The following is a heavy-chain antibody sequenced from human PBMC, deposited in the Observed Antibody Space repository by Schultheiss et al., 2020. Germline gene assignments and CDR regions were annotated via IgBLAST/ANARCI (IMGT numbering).Heavy chain of an antibody. D-gene: IGHD3-10*01. V-gene: IGHV4-59*01. CDR3: ARELRYYGSGSYYTQLDY. Sequence: SQTLSLTCTVSGGSISSYYWSWIRQPPGKGLEWIGYIYYSGSTNYNPSLKSRVTISVDTSKNQFSLKLSSVTAADTAVYYCARELRYYGSGSYYTQLDYWGQGTLVNVSS. CDR1: GGSISSYY. CDR2: IYYSGST. J-gene: IGHJ4*02.